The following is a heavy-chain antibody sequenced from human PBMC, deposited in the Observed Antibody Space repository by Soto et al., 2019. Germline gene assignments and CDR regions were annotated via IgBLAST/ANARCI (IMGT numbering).Heavy chain of an antibody. CDR2: MYYSGST. V-gene: IGHV4-31*03. Sequence: SETLSLTCTVSGGSISSGGYYWSWIRQHPGKGLEWIGYMYYSGSTYYNPSLKSRVTISVDTSKNQFSLKLSSVTAADTAVYYCARAYRDTVTTYYYYMDVWGKGTTVTVSS. D-gene: IGHD4-4*01. CDR3: ARAYRDTVTTYYYYMDV. J-gene: IGHJ6*03. CDR1: GGSISSGGYY.